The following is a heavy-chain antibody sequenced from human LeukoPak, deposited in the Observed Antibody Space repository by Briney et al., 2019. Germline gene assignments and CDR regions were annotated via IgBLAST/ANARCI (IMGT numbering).Heavy chain of an antibody. V-gene: IGHV4-31*03. D-gene: IGHD6-13*01. J-gene: IGHJ5*02. CDR3: ARDIAAAGNWFDP. CDR2: IYYSGST. Sequence: SQTLSLTCTVSGGSISSGGYYWSWIRQHPWKGLEWIGYIYYSGSTYYNPSLKSRVTISVDTSKNQFSLKLSSVTAADTGVYYCARDIAAAGNWFDPWGQGTLVTVSS. CDR1: GGSISSGGYY.